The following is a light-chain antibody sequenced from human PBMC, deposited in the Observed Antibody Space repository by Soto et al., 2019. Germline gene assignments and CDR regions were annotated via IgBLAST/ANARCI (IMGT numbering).Light chain of an antibody. CDR1: QSISSY. J-gene: IGKJ5*01. CDR3: QQSYSTPPIT. CDR2: GAS. V-gene: IGKV1-39*01. Sequence: NQMTQSPSSLSAYVEDRVTITCRASQSISSYLSWYQLKPGTAPKVLIYGASSLQSGVPSRFSGSGSGTDFTLTISSLQPEDFATYYCQQSYSTPPITFGQGTRLE.